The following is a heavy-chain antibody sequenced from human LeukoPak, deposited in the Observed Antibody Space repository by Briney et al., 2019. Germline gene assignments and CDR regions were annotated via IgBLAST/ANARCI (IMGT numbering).Heavy chain of an antibody. Sequence: SETLSLTCAVSGGSISSSNWWSWVRQPPGKGLEWIGKINHSGSTNYNPSLKSRVTISVDTSKNQFSLRLSSVTAADTAMYYCARETQLYSNYYYGMDVWGQGTTVTVSS. CDR1: GGSISSSNW. CDR2: INHSGST. CDR3: ARETQLYSNYYYGMDV. V-gene: IGHV4-4*02. J-gene: IGHJ6*02. D-gene: IGHD1-26*01.